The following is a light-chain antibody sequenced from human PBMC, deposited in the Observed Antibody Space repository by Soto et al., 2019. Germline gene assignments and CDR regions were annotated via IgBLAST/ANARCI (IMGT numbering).Light chain of an antibody. CDR1: QSVSSSY. J-gene: IGKJ1*01. V-gene: IGKV3-20*01. CDR2: GAS. CDR3: QQYGSSPWT. Sequence: DIVLTQSPGTLSLSPGERATLSCRASQSVSSSYLAWYQQKPGQAPRLLIYGASSRATDIPDRFSGGGSGTDFTLTIIRLEPEDFAVYYCQQYGSSPWTFGQGTKVDIK.